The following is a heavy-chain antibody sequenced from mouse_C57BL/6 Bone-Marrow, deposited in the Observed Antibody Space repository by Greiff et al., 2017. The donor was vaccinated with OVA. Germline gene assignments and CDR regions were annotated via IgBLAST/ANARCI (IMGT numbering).Heavy chain of an antibody. J-gene: IGHJ1*03. CDR1: GFTFSDAW. CDR2: IRNKANNHAT. CDR3: TSPYDYGYWYFDV. Sequence: DVKLVESGGGLVQPGGSMKLSCAASGFTFSDAWMDWVRQSPEKGLEWVAEIRNKANNHATYYAESVKGRFTISRDDSKSSVYLQMNSLRAEDTGIYYCTSPYDYGYWYFDVWGTGTTVTVSS. V-gene: IGHV6-6*01. D-gene: IGHD2-4*01.